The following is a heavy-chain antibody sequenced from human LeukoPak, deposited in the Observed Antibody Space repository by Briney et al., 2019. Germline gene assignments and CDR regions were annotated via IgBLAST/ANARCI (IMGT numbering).Heavy chain of an antibody. D-gene: IGHD3-3*01. Sequence: SETLSLTCTVSGGSISSGGYYWSWIRQPLGKGLEWIGYIYHSGSAYYNPSLKSRFTISVDRSKNQFSLKLSSVTAADTAVYYCARENDFWSGYYPNWFDPWGQGTLVTVSS. CDR2: IYHSGSA. CDR1: GGSISSGGYY. J-gene: IGHJ5*02. V-gene: IGHV4-30-2*01. CDR3: ARENDFWSGYYPNWFDP.